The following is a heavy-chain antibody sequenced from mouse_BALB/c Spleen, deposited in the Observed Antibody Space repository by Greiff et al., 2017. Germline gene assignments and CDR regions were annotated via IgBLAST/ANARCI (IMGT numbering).Heavy chain of an antibody. J-gene: IGHJ2*01. V-gene: IGHV5-6-2*01. CDR1: GFTFSSYY. Sequence: EVQLVESGGGLVKLGGSLKLSCAASGFTFSSYYMSWVRQTPEKRLELVAAINSNGGSTYYPDTVKGRFTISRDNAKNTLYLQMSSLKSEDTALYYCARRSYRYGFDYWGQGTTLTVSS. D-gene: IGHD2-14*01. CDR2: INSNGGST. CDR3: ARRSYRYGFDY.